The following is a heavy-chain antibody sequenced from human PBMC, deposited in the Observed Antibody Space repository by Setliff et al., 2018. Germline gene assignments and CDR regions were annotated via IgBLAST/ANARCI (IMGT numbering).Heavy chain of an antibody. J-gene: IGHJ4*02. Sequence: SETLSLTCTVSGGSISSSSYYWGWIRQPPGKGLAWIGSIYYSGSTYYNPSLKSRVTISVDTSKNQFSLKLSSVTAADTAVYYCARGRVEMATITPFDYWGQGTLVTVSS. V-gene: IGHV4-39*07. CDR1: GGSISSSSYY. CDR2: IYYSGST. D-gene: IGHD5-12*01. CDR3: ARGRVEMATITPFDY.